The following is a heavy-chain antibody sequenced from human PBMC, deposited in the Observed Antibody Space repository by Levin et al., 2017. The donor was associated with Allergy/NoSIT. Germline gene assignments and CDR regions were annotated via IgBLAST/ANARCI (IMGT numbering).Heavy chain of an antibody. CDR3: AREDGSTVDF. V-gene: IGHV4-31*03. CDR1: GGSISGGGYH. Sequence: SSETLSLTCTASGGSISGGGYHWTWIRQHPEKGLEWIGYIYYSGSTFYNPSLKSRLMISVDTSKNQFSLNVSPVTAADTAVYYCAREDGSTVDFWGQGALVTVAS. D-gene: IGHD2-2*03. J-gene: IGHJ4*02. CDR2: IYYSGST.